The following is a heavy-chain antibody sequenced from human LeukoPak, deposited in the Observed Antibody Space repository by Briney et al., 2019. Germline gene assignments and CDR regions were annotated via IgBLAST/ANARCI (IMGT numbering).Heavy chain of an antibody. D-gene: IGHD3-10*01. Sequence: PGGSLRLSCAASGFTFSSYAMSRVRQAPGKGLEWVSDISGSGGSTYYADSVKGRFTISRDNSKNTLYLQMNSLRAEDTAVYYCAKDSIFGDLNYFDYWGQGTLVTVSS. J-gene: IGHJ4*02. CDR3: AKDSIFGDLNYFDY. CDR2: ISGSGGST. CDR1: GFTFSSYA. V-gene: IGHV3-23*01.